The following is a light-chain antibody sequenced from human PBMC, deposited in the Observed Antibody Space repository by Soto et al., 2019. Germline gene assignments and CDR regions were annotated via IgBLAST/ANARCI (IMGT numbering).Light chain of an antibody. J-gene: IGLJ1*01. CDR2: EVS. Sequence: QSVLTQPASVSGSPGQSITISCTGTSSDVGGYNYVSWYQQHPGKAPKLMIYEVSNRPSGVSNRFSGSKSGNTASLTISGLRAEAEADYYCSSYTRSSTLGVFGTGTKLTVL. CDR3: SSYTRSSTLGV. CDR1: SSDVGGYNY. V-gene: IGLV2-14*01.